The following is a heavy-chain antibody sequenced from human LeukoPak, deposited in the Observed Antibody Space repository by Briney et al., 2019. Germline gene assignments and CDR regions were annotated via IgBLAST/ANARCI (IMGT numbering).Heavy chain of an antibody. J-gene: IGHJ5*02. CDR1: GGSFSDYY. CDR2: INHSGST. D-gene: IGHD2-2*01. CDR3: ASCSSTSWYAGDWFDH. Sequence: SETLSLTCAVYGGSFSDYYWSWIRQSPGKGLEWIGEINHSGSTNYNPSLKNRVTISVDTSKNQFSLKLNSVTAADTAVYYCASCSSTSWYAGDWFDHWGQGTLVTVSS. V-gene: IGHV4-34*01.